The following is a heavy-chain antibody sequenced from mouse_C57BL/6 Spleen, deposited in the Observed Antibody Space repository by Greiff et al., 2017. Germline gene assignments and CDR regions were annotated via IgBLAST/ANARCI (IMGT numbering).Heavy chain of an antibody. CDR2: IGSDGST. CDR1: GFSLTSYG. D-gene: IGHD1-1*01. CDR3: ARLPYYYEDFAY. Sequence: VQRVESGPGLVAPSQSLSITCTVSGFSLTSYGVHWVRQPPGTGLEWLVVIGSDGSTTYNSPIKSRLSISKDNSKSQVISEMNRLRTDDTAMYYCARLPYYYEDFAYWGQGTLVTVSA. J-gene: IGHJ3*01. V-gene: IGHV2-6*03.